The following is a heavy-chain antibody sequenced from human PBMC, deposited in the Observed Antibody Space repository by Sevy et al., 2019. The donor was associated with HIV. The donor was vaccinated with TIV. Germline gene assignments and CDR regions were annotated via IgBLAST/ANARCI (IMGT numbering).Heavy chain of an antibody. CDR1: GGSFSGYY. J-gene: IGHJ4*02. CDR3: ARSGYVGTTFGGINS. CDR2: INHSGSA. V-gene: IGHV4-34*01. Sequence: SETLSLTYAVYGGSFSGYYWNWIRQAPGKGLEWIGKINHSGSANYNPSLKSRVTISVDTSKNQFSLKLSSVTAADTAVYYCARSGYVGTTFGGINSWGQGTLVTVSS. D-gene: IGHD3-16*01.